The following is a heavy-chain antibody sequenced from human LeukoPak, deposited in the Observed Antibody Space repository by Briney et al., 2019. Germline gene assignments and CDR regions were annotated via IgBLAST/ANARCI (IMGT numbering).Heavy chain of an antibody. J-gene: IGHJ4*02. Sequence: GGSLRLSCAASGFTFSSYAMSWVRQAPGKGLEWVSSISGSGGSTYYADSVKGRFTISRGSSKNTLYLQMNSLRAEDTAVYYCAKVGPSGSSYYDFWSANYWGQGTLVTVSS. CDR2: ISGSGGST. CDR1: GFTFSSYA. V-gene: IGHV3-23*01. CDR3: AKVGPSGSSYYDFWSANY. D-gene: IGHD3-3*01.